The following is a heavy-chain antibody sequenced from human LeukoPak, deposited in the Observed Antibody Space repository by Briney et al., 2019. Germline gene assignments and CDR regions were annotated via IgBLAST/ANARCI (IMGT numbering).Heavy chain of an antibody. Sequence: PGESLKISCKGSGYSFANYWIGWVRQMPDRGLEWMGIIHPGDSDTKYSPSFEGQVIISADKSTSTAYLQWGSVKASDTAMYYCANHLSNTDNYWGQRTLVTVSS. CDR1: GYSFANYW. CDR3: ANHLSNTDNY. V-gene: IGHV5-51*01. CDR2: IHPGDSDT. D-gene: IGHD2/OR15-2a*01. J-gene: IGHJ4*02.